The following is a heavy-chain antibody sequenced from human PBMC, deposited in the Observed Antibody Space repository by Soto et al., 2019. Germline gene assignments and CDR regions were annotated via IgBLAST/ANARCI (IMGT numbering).Heavy chain of an antibody. J-gene: IGHJ3*02. CDR1: GFTLSSRW. V-gene: IGHV3-74*01. CDR2: INTDGSGA. Sequence: GESLKISCAASGFTLSSRWMHWVRQVPGKGLVWVSRINTDGSGASYADSVKGRFTISRDNAKNTLYLQMHSLRSEDTAVYYCARVIHYYDSSGHHDAFDIWGQGTMVTVSS. CDR3: ARVIHYYDSSGHHDAFDI. D-gene: IGHD3-22*01.